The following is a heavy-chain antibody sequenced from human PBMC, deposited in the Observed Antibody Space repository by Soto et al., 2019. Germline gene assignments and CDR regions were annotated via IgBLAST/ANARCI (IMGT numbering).Heavy chain of an antibody. CDR3: ARGLELYYYDSSGYSSYYFDY. J-gene: IGHJ4*02. CDR2: IYYSGST. Sequence: PSETLSLTCTVSGGSVSSGSYYWSWIRQPPGKGLEWIGYIYYSGSTNYNPSLKSRVTISVDTSKNQFSLKLSSVTAADTAVYYCARGLELYYYDSSGYSSYYFDYWGQGTLVTVSS. CDR1: GGSVSSGSYY. V-gene: IGHV4-61*01. D-gene: IGHD3-22*01.